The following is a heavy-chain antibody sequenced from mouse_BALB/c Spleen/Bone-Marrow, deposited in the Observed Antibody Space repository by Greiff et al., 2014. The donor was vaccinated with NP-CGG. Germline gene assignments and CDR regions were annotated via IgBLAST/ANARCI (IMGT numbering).Heavy chain of an antibody. D-gene: IGHD1-1*01. Sequence: EVMLVESGGGLVKPGGSLKLSCAASGFTFSSYAMSWVRQTPEKRLEWVATISSGGSYTYYADSVKGRFTISRDTAKNTLYPQMSSLRSEDTAMYYCARQDYYGSSPHWYFDVWGAGTTVTVSS. CDR3: ARQDYYGSSPHWYFDV. CDR1: GFTFSSYA. J-gene: IGHJ1*01. V-gene: IGHV5-9-1*01. CDR2: ISSGGSYT.